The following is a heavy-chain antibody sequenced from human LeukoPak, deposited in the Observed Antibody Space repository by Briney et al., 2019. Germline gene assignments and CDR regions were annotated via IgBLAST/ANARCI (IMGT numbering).Heavy chain of an antibody. CDR1: GYTFTGYY. V-gene: IGHV1-69*13. CDR3: AREGYSYGTPDYYYYMDV. Sequence: SVKVSCKASGYTFTGYYMHWVRQAPGQGLEWMGGIIPIFGTANYAQKFQGRVTITADESTSTAYMELSSLRSEDTAVYYCAREGYSYGTPDYYYYMDVWGKGTTVTISS. CDR2: IIPIFGTA. J-gene: IGHJ6*03. D-gene: IGHD5-18*01.